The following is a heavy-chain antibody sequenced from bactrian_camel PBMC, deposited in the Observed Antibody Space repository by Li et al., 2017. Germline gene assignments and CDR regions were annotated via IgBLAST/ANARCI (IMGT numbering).Heavy chain of an antibody. D-gene: IGHD3*01. CDR1: GFTFETFSTSA. CDR2: INGGGDST. J-gene: IGHJ4*01. Sequence: VQLVESGGGLVQPGGSLRLSCVASGFTFETFSTSAMSWVRQAPGKGLEWVSGINGGGDSTYSADSVKGRFTCSRDNAKNTLYLQMNSLKPEDTGMYYCATKRDSSNGWYVPTDPYEYKSWGQGTQVTVS. V-gene: IGHV3S31*01. CDR3: ATKRDSSNGWYVPTDPYEYKS.